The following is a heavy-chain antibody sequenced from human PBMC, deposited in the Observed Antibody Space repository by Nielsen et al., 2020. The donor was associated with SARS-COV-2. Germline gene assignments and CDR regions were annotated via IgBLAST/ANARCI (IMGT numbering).Heavy chain of an antibody. CDR2: ISAYNGNT. V-gene: IGHV1-18*01. D-gene: IGHD3-9*01. J-gene: IGHJ4*02. CDR1: GYTFTSYG. CDR3: ARDRSVDYDILTGYYPVDY. Sequence: ASVKVSCKASGYTFTSYGISWVRQAPGQGLEWMGWISAYNGNTNYAQKLQGRVTMTTDTSTSTAYMELRSLRSDDTAVYYCARDRSVDYDILTGYYPVDYWGQGTLVTVSS.